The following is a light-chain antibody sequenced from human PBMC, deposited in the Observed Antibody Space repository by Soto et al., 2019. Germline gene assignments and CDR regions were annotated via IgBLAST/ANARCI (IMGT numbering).Light chain of an antibody. CDR3: QSYDTSLSGVI. CDR1: SSDVGGYNY. V-gene: IGLV2-11*01. J-gene: IGLJ2*01. CDR2: DVS. Sequence: QSALTQPRSVSGSPGQSVTISCTGTSSDVGGYNYVSWYQQHPGKAPKLMIYDVSKRPSGVPDRFSGSKSGNTASLTISGLQGEDEANYYCQSYDTSLSGVIFGAGTQLTVL.